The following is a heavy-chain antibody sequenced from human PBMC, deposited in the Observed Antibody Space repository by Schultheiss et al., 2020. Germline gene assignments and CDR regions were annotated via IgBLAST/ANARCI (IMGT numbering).Heavy chain of an antibody. V-gene: IGHV3-30*03. Sequence: GGSLRLSCAASGFTFSSYGMHWVRQAPGKGLEWVAVISYDGSNKYYADSVKGRFTISRDNSKNTLYLQMNSLRAEDTAVYYCARYNWNYVLDGMDVWGQGTTVNVSS. J-gene: IGHJ6*02. D-gene: IGHD1-7*01. CDR3: ARYNWNYVLDGMDV. CDR1: GFTFSSYG. CDR2: ISYDGSNK.